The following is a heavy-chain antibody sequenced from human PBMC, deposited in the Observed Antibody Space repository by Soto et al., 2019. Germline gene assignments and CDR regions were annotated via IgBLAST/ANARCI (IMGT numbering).Heavy chain of an antibody. Sequence: QVQLQESGPGLVKPSQTLSLTCTVSGGSISSGDYYWSWIRQPPGQGLEWIGYIYYSGSTYYNPSLKSRVTISVDTSKIQFSLKLSSVTAADTAVYYCARERLLVPAVGGNYFDYWGQGTLVTVSS. J-gene: IGHJ4*02. D-gene: IGHD3-16*01. V-gene: IGHV4-30-4*01. CDR1: GGSISSGDYY. CDR2: IYYSGST. CDR3: ARERLLVPAVGGNYFDY.